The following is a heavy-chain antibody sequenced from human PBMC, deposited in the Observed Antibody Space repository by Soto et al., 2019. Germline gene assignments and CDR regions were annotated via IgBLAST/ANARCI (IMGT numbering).Heavy chain of an antibody. V-gene: IGHV3-30-3*01. CDR1: GFTFSSYA. Sequence: GGSLRLSCAASGFTFSSYAMHWVRQAPGKGLEWVAVISYDGSNKYYADSVKGRFTISRDNSKNTLYLQMNSLRAEDTAVYYCASQIRHFGLPYFDYWGQGTLVTVSS. CDR2: ISYDGSNK. J-gene: IGHJ4*02. D-gene: IGHD3-9*01. CDR3: ASQIRHFGLPYFDY.